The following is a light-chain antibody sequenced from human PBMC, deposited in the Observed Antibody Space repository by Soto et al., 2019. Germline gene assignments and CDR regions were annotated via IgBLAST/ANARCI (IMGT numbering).Light chain of an antibody. CDR2: GAS. J-gene: IGKJ2*01. Sequence: EIVLTQSPGTLSLSPGERATLSCRATQSVSSSFLAWYQQKPGQAPRLLIHGASTRVTAIQDRFSGSGSGTGFTLSISTLEPEDSAVYYCQQYGSSPMYTFGQGTKVEI. CDR1: QSVSSSF. V-gene: IGKV3-20*01. CDR3: QQYGSSPMYT.